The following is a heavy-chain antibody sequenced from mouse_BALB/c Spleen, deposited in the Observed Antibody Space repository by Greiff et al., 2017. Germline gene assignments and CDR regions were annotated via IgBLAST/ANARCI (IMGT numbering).Heavy chain of an antibody. Sequence: DVQLVESGGGLVKPGGSLKLSCAASGFTFSSYAMSWVRQTPEKRLEWVASISSGGSTYYPDSVKGRFTISRDNARNILYLQMSSLRSEDTAMYYCAREGLLRYYFDYWGQGTTLTVSS. CDR1: GFTFSSYA. CDR3: AREGLLRYYFDY. V-gene: IGHV5-6-5*01. CDR2: ISSGGST. D-gene: IGHD1-1*01. J-gene: IGHJ2*01.